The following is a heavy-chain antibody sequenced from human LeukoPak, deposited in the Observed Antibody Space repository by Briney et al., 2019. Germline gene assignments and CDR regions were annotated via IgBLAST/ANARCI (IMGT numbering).Heavy chain of an antibody. V-gene: IGHV4-59*08. CDR3: ARNSGRYSGFYY. CDR1: GGSVSRYY. Sequence: PSETLSLTCTVSGGSVSRYYWSWIRQPPGRGLEWIGYIYYSGSINYNPSLKSRVTISVGTSKNQFSLKLRSVTAADTAVYYCARNSGRYSGFYYWGPGTLVTVSS. D-gene: IGHD1-26*01. CDR2: IYYSGSI. J-gene: IGHJ4*02.